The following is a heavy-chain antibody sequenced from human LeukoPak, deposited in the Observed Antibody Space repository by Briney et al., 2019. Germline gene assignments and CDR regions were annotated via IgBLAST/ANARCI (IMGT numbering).Heavy chain of an antibody. D-gene: IGHD6-13*01. J-gene: IGHJ5*02. CDR3: ARGEVYSSSWYFAGFDP. Sequence: PSETLSLTCAVYGGSFSGYYWSWIRQPPGKGLEWIGYIYYSGSTNYNPSLKSRVTISVDTSKNQFSLKLSSVTAADTAVYYCARGEVYSSSWYFAGFDPWGQGTLVTVSS. V-gene: IGHV4-59*01. CDR1: GGSFSGYY. CDR2: IYYSGST.